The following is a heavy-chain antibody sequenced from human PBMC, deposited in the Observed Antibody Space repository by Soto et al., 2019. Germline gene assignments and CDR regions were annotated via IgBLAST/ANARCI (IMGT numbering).Heavy chain of an antibody. Sequence: PGGSLRLSCAAFGFTFSSCGMHWVRQAPGKGLEWVAVISYDGSNKYYADSVKGRFTISRDNSKNTLYLQMNSLRAEDTAVYYCAKGEASAEYWGQGTLVTVSS. V-gene: IGHV3-30*18. J-gene: IGHJ4*02. D-gene: IGHD6-6*01. CDR3: AKGEASAEY. CDR2: ISYDGSNK. CDR1: GFTFSSCG.